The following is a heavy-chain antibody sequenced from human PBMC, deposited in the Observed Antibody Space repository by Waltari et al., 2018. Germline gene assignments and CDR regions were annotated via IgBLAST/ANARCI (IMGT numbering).Heavy chain of an antibody. D-gene: IGHD3-22*01. V-gene: IGHV3-74*01. CDR2: SSWDRSGT. Sequence: EVQLVESGGGLVQPGGSLRLSCAASGFTFSNYWMHWVRQAPGKGLVGCSRSSWDRSGTSYGDAVEGRFTSSRDNAKNTLYRQMNSLGADVTAWDYGATWTTTSSSDSPCAFWGQGTWVTVSS. CDR1: GFTFSNYW. CDR3: ATWTTTSSSDSPCAF. J-gene: IGHJ4*02.